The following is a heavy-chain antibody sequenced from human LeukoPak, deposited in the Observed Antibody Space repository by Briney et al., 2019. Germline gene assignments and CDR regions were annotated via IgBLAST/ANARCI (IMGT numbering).Heavy chain of an antibody. V-gene: IGHV4-39*01. Sequence: SETLSLTCTVSGGSISSGSYYWGWIRQPPGKGLEWLGSSYYSGRTYYNPSLKSRVTIPVDTSRNLFSLKLSSVTAADMAVYDCARLRCSSTSCYFYYFYYAMDVWGQGTTVTVSS. CDR3: ARLRCSSTSCYFYYFYYAMDV. J-gene: IGHJ6*02. CDR2: SYYSGRT. D-gene: IGHD2-2*01. CDR1: GGSISSGSYY.